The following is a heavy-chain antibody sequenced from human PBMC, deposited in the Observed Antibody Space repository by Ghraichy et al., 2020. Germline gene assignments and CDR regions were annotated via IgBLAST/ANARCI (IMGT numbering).Heavy chain of an antibody. V-gene: IGHV3-53*01. CDR1: GFTVSSNY. CDR2: IYSGGST. Sequence: EALNISCAASGFTVSSNYMSWVRQAPGKGLEWVSVIYSGGSTYYADSVKGRFTISRDNSKNTLYLQMNSLRAEDTAVYYCARVLYYYDSSGYSDYWGQGTLVTVSS. D-gene: IGHD3-22*01. CDR3: ARVLYYYDSSGYSDY. J-gene: IGHJ4*02.